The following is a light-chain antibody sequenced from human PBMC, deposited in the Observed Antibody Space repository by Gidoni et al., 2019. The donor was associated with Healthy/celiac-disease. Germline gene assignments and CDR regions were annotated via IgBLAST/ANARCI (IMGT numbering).Light chain of an antibody. J-gene: IGLJ2*01. CDR1: SSHVGSYNL. V-gene: IGLV2-23*01. Sequence: QSALTKPASVSGSHGQSITISCTGTSSHVGSYNLGSWYQQHPGKAPKLMIYEGSKRPSWFSNRFSCSKSGNTASLTISGLQAEDEADYYCCSYACSSTPLVFGGGTKLTVL. CDR3: CSYACSSTPLV. CDR2: EGS.